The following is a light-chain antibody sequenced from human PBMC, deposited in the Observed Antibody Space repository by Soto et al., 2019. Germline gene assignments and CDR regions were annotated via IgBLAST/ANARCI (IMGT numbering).Light chain of an antibody. J-gene: IGKJ1*01. CDR3: QQYYSPPWT. Sequence: DIRMTQSPSSLSASVGDRVTITCRASQSISSYLNWYQQKPGKAPKLLIYAASSLQSGVPSRFSGSGSGTDFTLTISSLQAEDVAVYYCQQYYSPPWTFGQGTKVDI. CDR2: AAS. CDR1: QSISSY. V-gene: IGKV1-39*01.